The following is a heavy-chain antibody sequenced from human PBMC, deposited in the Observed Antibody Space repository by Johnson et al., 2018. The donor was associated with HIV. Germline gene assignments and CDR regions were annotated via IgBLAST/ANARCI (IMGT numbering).Heavy chain of an antibody. CDR2: IYSGGST. CDR3: ARDGKYSSIGPDAFDV. V-gene: IGHV3-66*02. Sequence: EVQLVESGGGLVKPGGSLRLSCAASGFTVSSNYMTWVRQAPGKGLEWVSVIYSGGSTYYADSVKGRFTISRDHSENTLYLQMNSLRPEDTAVYFCARDGKYSSIGPDAFDVWGQGTMVAVSS. CDR1: GFTVSSNY. J-gene: IGHJ3*01. D-gene: IGHD6-13*01.